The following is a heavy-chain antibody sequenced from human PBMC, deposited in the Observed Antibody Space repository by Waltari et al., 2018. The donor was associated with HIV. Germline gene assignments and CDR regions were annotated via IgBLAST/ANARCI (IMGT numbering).Heavy chain of an antibody. Sequence: QVHLVQSGAEMKKPGASVKVSCKASGYNFLSYGISWVRQAPGQGLEWMGWISTYNANTNYAQSLQGRVTMTTDTSTTTAYMELRSLTSDDTAVYYCARDGLRYSGTFYSDYWGQGTLVTVSS. CDR3: ARDGLRYSGTFYSDY. V-gene: IGHV1-18*01. CDR2: ISTYNANT. D-gene: IGHD1-26*01. CDR1: GYNFLSYG. J-gene: IGHJ4*02.